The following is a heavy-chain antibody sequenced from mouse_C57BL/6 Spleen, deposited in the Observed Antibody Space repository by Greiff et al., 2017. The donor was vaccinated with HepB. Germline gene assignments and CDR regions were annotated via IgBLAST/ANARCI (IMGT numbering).Heavy chain of an antibody. CDR3: ARYPYYGSSPYAMDY. CDR1: GYTFTSYW. CDR2: IDPSDSYT. D-gene: IGHD1-1*01. V-gene: IGHV1-69*01. Sequence: QVQLKQPGAELVMPGASVKLSCKASGYTFTSYWMHWVKQRPGQGLEWIGEIDPSDSYTNYNQKFKGKSTLTVDKSSSTAYMQLSSLTSEDSAVYYCARYPYYGSSPYAMDYWGQGTSVTVSS. J-gene: IGHJ4*01.